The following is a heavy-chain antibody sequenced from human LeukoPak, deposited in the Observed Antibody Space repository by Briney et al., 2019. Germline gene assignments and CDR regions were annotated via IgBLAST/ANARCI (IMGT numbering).Heavy chain of an antibody. Sequence: QPGGSLRLSCAASGFTFSSYAMNWVRQAPGKGLGWVSIISGDGGNTYYADSVKGRFTISRDNSKNTLYLQMNSLRAEDTAVYYCARVRAGLHAKSNYFDYWGQGTLVTVSS. D-gene: IGHD3-10*01. V-gene: IGHV3-23*01. CDR1: GFTFSSYA. CDR3: ARVRAGLHAKSNYFDY. CDR2: ISGDGGNT. J-gene: IGHJ4*02.